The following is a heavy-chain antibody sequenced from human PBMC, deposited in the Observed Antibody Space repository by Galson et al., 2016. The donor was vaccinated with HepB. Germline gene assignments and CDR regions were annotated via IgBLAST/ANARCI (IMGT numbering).Heavy chain of an antibody. CDR1: GASINTSNW. CDR3: ARASVVPGARMVFDS. Sequence: SETLSPTCAVSGASINTSNWWTWVRQAPGKGLEWIWEIYHSGTSNNNPSLLSRFTMSIDNSRNHFSLNLNSVTAEDTAVYYCARASVVPGARMVFDSWGQGILVTVSS. V-gene: IGHV4-4*02. D-gene: IGHD2-2*01. CDR2: IYHSGTS. J-gene: IGHJ5*01.